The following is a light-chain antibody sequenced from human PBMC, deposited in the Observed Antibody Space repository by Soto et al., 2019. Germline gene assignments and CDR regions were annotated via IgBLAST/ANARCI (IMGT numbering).Light chain of an antibody. CDR2: GAS. CDR1: QSISSY. CDR3: QQSYSTPQT. J-gene: IGKJ2*01. Sequence: DIQMTQSPSSLCASVGDRVTITCRASQSISSYLNWYQQKPGKAPKLLMYGASNLQSGVPSRISGGGFGTDFTLTISSLQPEDFATYYCQQSYSTPQTFGQGTKLEIK. V-gene: IGKV1-39*01.